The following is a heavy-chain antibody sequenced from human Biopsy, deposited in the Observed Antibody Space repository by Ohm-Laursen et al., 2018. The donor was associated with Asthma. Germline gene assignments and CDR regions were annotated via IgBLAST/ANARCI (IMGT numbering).Heavy chain of an antibody. J-gene: IGHJ4*02. V-gene: IGHV4-61*01. D-gene: IGHD5-18*01. CDR3: VRDFVDSAMDYFDY. Sequence: SDTLSLTCTVSGGSVSSGSHYWSWIRQPPGKGLEWIGYISYSGSTNYNPSLKSRVTISVDTSKNQFSLKLSSVTAADTAVYYCVRDFVDSAMDYFDYWGQGTLVTASS. CDR1: GGSVSSGSHY. CDR2: ISYSGST.